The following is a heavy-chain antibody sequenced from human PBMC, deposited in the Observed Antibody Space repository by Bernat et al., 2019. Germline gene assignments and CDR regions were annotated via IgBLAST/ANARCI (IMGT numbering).Heavy chain of an antibody. CDR1: GFSFSSYG. V-gene: IGHV3-33*01. CDR3: PRLGSRWSIHY. Sequence: QVQLVESGGGVVQPGRSLRLSCAASGFSFSSYGIHWVSQAPGKGLEGVAVIWYDGSNKYYADSLKGRFTISRDNSKHPVERQMDSLRPEDTAMYYFPRLGSRWSIHYWVHTTLVTVSS. D-gene: IGHD6-13*01. J-gene: IGHJ4*01. CDR2: IWYDGSNK.